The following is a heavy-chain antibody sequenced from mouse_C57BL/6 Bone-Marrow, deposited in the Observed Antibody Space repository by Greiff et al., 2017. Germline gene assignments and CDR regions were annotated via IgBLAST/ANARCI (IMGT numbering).Heavy chain of an antibody. CDR1: GYTFTSSG. Sequence: VQLQESGAELARPGASVKLSCKASGYTFTSSGISWVKQRTGQGLAWIGEIYPRSGNTYYNEKFKGKATLTADKSSSTAYMELRSLTSEDSAVYFCATLRGAYWGQGTLVTVSA. J-gene: IGHJ3*01. CDR3: ATLRGAY. V-gene: IGHV1-81*01. CDR2: IYPRSGNT. D-gene: IGHD1-1*01.